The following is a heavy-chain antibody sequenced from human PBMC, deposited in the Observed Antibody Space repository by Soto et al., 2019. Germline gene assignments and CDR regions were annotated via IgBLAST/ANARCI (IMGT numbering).Heavy chain of an antibody. CDR2: ISGEGGFK. Sequence: GGSLRLSCEASGFSISSFNMNWVRQAPGKGLEWVASISGEGGFKYYTEAVKGRFTISRDNARNSLFLQMNFLDVDDTALYYCATDGDSSGGWYFNGDYFNFWGQGTLVTVSS. CDR1: GFSISSFN. D-gene: IGHD6-19*01. V-gene: IGHV3-21*01. J-gene: IGHJ4*02. CDR3: ATDGDSSGGWYFNGDYFNF.